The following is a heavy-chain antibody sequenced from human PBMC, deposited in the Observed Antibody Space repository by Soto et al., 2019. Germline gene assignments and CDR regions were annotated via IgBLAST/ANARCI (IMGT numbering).Heavy chain of an antibody. J-gene: IGHJ4*02. CDR3: ARDLAAGDY. V-gene: IGHV1-46*01. Sequence: QVQLVQSGAEVKKPGASVKLSCKASGYTFINYYIHWVRQAPGQGLEWMGIFNPTSGSTNYAQKFQGRANLTIDTSTRTVYMELSSLRFDDTAVYYCARDLAAGDYWGQGTLVTISS. D-gene: IGHD6-13*01. CDR1: GYTFINYY. CDR2: FNPTSGST.